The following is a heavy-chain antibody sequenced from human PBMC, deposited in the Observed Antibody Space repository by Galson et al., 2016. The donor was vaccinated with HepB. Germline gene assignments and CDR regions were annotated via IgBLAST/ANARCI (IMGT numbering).Heavy chain of an antibody. CDR3: AGGYGWT. Sequence: SETLSLTCIVSGGSVSSGPYSWSWFRQPPGKAPEWIAYIFYNGIIDYNPSLKSRATISLETSRNQFSLILESVTAADTAVYYCAGGYGWTWGQGILVTVSS. D-gene: IGHD3-10*01. CDR2: IFYNGII. CDR1: GGSVSSGPYS. V-gene: IGHV4-61*01. J-gene: IGHJ5*02.